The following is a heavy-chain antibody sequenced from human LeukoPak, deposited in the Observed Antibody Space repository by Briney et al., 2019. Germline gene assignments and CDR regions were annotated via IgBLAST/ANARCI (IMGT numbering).Heavy chain of an antibody. V-gene: IGHV1-18*01. J-gene: IGHJ4*02. CDR2: ISAYNGNT. Sequence: GALVKVSCKASGYTFTSYGISWVRQAPGQGLEWMGWISAYNGNTNYAQKLQGRVTMTTDTSTSTAYMELRSLRSDDTAVYYCARENRITIFGVVITDLDYWGQGTLVTVSS. CDR3: ARENRITIFGVVITDLDY. CDR1: GYTFTSYG. D-gene: IGHD3-3*01.